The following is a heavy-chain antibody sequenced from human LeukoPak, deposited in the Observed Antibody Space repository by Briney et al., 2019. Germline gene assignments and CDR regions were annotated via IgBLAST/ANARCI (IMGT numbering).Heavy chain of an antibody. CDR1: GGSFSGYY. J-gene: IGHJ5*02. D-gene: IGHD4-11*01. CDR2: INHSGST. Sequence: SETLSLTCAVYGGSFSGYYWSWIRQPPGKGLEWIGEINHSGSTNYNPSLESRVTISVDTSKNQFSLKLSSVTAADTAVYYCASGLPTNWFDPWGQGTLVTVSS. V-gene: IGHV4-34*01. CDR3: ASGLPTNWFDP.